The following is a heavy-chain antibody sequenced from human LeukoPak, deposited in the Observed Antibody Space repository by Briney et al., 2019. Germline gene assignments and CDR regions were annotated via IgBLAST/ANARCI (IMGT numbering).Heavy chain of an antibody. Sequence: ASVKLSCKASGYNFSSYYIQWVRQDPGQGLEEMGLLNPSRGTTAYAPKFQGRVTMTRDTSSNTVYMELRGLRSDDTAIYYCARDATRGIGGSYDLDFWGQGSLVTVSS. CDR1: GYNFSSYY. J-gene: IGHJ4*02. CDR3: ARDATRGIGGSYDLDF. V-gene: IGHV1-46*01. D-gene: IGHD3-16*01. CDR2: LNPSRGTT.